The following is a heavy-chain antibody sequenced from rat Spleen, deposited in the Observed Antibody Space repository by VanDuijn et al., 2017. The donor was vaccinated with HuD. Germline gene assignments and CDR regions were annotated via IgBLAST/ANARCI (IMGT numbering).Heavy chain of an antibody. CDR3: ARHGYDGSYYYWDY. CDR2: INFDDSGT. Sequence: EVQLVESGGGLVQPGGSLKLSCAVSGFTFNSYDMAWVRQAPTKGLEWVASINFDDSGTYYRDSVKGRFTISRDNAKSTLYLQMDSLRSEDTATYYCARHGYDGSYYYWDYWGQGVMVTVSS. D-gene: IGHD1-12*02. CDR1: GFTFNSYD. J-gene: IGHJ2*01. V-gene: IGHV5-29*01.